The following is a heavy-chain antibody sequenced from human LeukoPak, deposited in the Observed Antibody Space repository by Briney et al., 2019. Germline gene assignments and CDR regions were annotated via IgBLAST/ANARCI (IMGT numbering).Heavy chain of an antibody. CDR1: GFTFSSYG. CDR2: ISSSSSYI. J-gene: IGHJ3*02. D-gene: IGHD2-15*01. V-gene: IGHV3-21*01. Sequence: GGSLRLSCAASGFTFSSYGMHWVRQAPGKWLEWVSSISSSSSYIYYADSVKGRFTISRDNAKNSLYLQMNNLRAEDTAVYYCARGGVDCSGGSCYQIDAFDIWGQGTMVTVSS. CDR3: ARGGVDCSGGSCYQIDAFDI.